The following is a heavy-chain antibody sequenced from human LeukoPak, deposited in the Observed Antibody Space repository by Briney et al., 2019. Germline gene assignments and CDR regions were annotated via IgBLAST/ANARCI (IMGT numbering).Heavy chain of an antibody. CDR2: ISGSGGST. J-gene: IGHJ6*02. CDR3: AKALVRGYSSSLDV. CDR1: GFTFSSYA. Sequence: SGGSLRLSCAASGFTFSSYAMSWVRQAPGKGLEWVSAISGSGGSTYYADSVKGRFTISRDNSKNTLYLQMNSLRAEDTAVYYCAKALVRGYSSSLDVWGQGTTVTVSS. D-gene: IGHD6-13*01. V-gene: IGHV3-23*01.